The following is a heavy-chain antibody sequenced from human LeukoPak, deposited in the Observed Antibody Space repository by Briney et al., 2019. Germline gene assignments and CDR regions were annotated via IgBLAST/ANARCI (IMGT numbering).Heavy chain of an antibody. CDR2: ISAYNGNT. CDR3: ARGGRDGMDV. Sequence: ASVKVSCKASGFTFTRYGFTWVRQAPGQGLEWMGWISAYNGNTNYAQNFQGRVTMTTDTSTTTVYMELRSLRSDDTDVYYCARGGRDGMDVWGQGTTVTVSS. CDR1: GFTFTRYG. D-gene: IGHD3-16*01. V-gene: IGHV1-18*01. J-gene: IGHJ6*02.